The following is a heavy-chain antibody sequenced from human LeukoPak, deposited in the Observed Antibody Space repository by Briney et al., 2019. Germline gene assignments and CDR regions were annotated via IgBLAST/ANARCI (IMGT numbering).Heavy chain of an antibody. CDR1: GFTFRSYG. CDR3: ARVAGHDIRGLITYYFDD. CDR2: IWYDGSNK. D-gene: IGHD3-10*01. Sequence: GRSLRLSCAASGFTFRSYGMQWVREAPGKGLEWVAIIWYDGSNKYYSDSVKGRFTISRDNSKNTLYLHMNSLRAEDTAVYYCARVAGHDIRGLITYYFDDWGQGTLVTVSS. J-gene: IGHJ4*02. V-gene: IGHV3-33*01.